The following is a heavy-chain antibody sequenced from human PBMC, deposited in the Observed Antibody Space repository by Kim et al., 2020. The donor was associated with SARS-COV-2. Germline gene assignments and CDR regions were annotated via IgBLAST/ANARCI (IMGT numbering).Heavy chain of an antibody. V-gene: IGHV4-34*01. CDR1: GGSFSGYY. Sequence: SETLSLTCAVYGGSFSGYYWSWIRQPPGKGLEWIGEINHSGSTNYNPSLKSRVTISVDTSKNQFSLKLSSVTAADTAVYYCASDKYSSSGFDYWGQGTRV. CDR2: INHSGST. J-gene: IGHJ4*02. CDR3: ASDKYSSSGFDY. D-gene: IGHD6-6*01.